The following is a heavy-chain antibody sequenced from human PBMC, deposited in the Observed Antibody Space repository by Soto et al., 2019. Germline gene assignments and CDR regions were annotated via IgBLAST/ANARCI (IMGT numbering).Heavy chain of an antibody. CDR3: AREVVTAPYFDY. CDR1: GGSISVGGYS. V-gene: IGHV4-30-2*01. D-gene: IGHD2-21*02. J-gene: IGHJ4*02. Sequence: QLQLQESASGRGKPSQTLSLTWPSPGGSISVGGYSWTWIGRPPGKGLEWIGYIYHSGSTYYNPSLKSRVTISVDRSKNQFSLKLSSVTAADTAVYYCAREVVTAPYFDYWGQGTLVTVSS. CDR2: IYHSGST.